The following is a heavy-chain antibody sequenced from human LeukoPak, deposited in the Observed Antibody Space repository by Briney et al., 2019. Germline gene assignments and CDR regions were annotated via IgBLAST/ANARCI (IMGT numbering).Heavy chain of an antibody. CDR3: AREERNGGYLADN. J-gene: IGHJ4*02. D-gene: IGHD3-10*01. Sequence: ASVKVSCTASGYTFTSYDINWVRQATGQGLEWVGGIIPIFGTANYAQKFQGRVTITADESTSTAYMELSSLRSEDTAVYYCAREERNGGYLADNWGQGTLVTVSS. CDR2: IIPIFGTA. V-gene: IGHV1-69*13. CDR1: GYTFTSYD.